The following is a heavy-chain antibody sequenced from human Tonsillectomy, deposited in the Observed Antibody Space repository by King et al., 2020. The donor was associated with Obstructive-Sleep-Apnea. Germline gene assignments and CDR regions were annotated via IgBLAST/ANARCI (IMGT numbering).Heavy chain of an antibody. D-gene: IGHD1-1*01. V-gene: IGHV3-49*03. J-gene: IGHJ4*02. Sequence: VQLVESGGGLVQPGRSLRLSCTVSGLTFRDHTFAWFRQAPGKRLEWVGFIRSKAYGGTAEYAASVNGRFTVSRDVSKGFAYLQVNSLKTEDTAVYYCTRDRGDWNSFDYWGQGTLVTVSS. CDR3: TRDRGDWNSFDY. CDR2: IRSKAYGGTA. CDR1: GLTFRDHT.